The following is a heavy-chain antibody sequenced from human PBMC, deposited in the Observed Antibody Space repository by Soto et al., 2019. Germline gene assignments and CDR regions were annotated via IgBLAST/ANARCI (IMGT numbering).Heavy chain of an antibody. CDR2: ISGSGGST. J-gene: IGHJ4*02. CDR3: ANNSGGKAAAGVFDY. D-gene: IGHD6-13*01. Sequence: PWGSLRLSCAASGFTFSSYAMSWVRQAPGKGLEWVSAISGSGGSTYYADSVKGRFTISRDNSKNTLYLQMNSLRAEDTAVYYCANNSGGKAAAGVFDYWGQGTLVTVSS. V-gene: IGHV3-23*01. CDR1: GFTFSSYA.